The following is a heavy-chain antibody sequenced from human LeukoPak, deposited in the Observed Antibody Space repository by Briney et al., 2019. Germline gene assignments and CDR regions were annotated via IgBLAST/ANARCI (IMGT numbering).Heavy chain of an antibody. Sequence: GGSLRLSCAASGFTFSSYAMSWVRQAPGKGLEWVSAISGSGGSTYYADSVKGRFTISRDNSKNTLYLQMNSLRAEDTAVYYCAKDGSSGWYGTHDYWGQGTLVTVSS. CDR3: AKDGSSGWYGTHDY. J-gene: IGHJ4*02. CDR2: ISGSGGST. V-gene: IGHV3-23*01. D-gene: IGHD6-19*01. CDR1: GFTFSSYA.